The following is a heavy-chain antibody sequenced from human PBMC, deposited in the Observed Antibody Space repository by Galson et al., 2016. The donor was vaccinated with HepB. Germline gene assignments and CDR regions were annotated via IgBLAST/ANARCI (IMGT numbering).Heavy chain of an antibody. V-gene: IGHV4-59*03. CDR1: GGAISSYY. J-gene: IGHJ6*02. Sequence: GGAISSYYWNWIRQPPGKGLEWIGYVSHSGSTSHNSSLKSRVTITSDVSTSTAYMELSSLRSEDTAVYYCVRGGSGTYYYYGMDVWGQGTTVTVSS. CDR2: VSHSGST. D-gene: IGHD1-26*01. CDR3: VRGGSGTYYYYGMDV.